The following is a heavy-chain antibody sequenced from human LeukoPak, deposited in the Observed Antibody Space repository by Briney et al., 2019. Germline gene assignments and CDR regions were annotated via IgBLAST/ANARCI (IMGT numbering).Heavy chain of an antibody. V-gene: IGHV4-59*08. J-gene: IGHJ6*02. CDR3: ARVVRGAMDV. D-gene: IGHD3-16*01. Sequence: SETLSLTCTVSGDSISSYYWSWIRQPPGKGLEWIGYIFYSGSTNYNPSLKSRVTISVATSKNQFSLKLSSVTAADTALYYCARVVRGAMDVWGQGTTVTFSS. CDR2: IFYSGST. CDR1: GDSISSYY.